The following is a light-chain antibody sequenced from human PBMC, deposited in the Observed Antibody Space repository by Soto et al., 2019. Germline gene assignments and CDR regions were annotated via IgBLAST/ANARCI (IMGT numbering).Light chain of an antibody. CDR1: QILLHSNGYNY. CDR2: DAS. J-gene: IGKJ1*01. V-gene: IGKV2-28*01. CDR3: QQYETFSGT. Sequence: DIVMTQSPLSRPVTPVEPASISCRSSQILLHSNGYNYLHWYQQKPGEAPKLLIYDASALPRGVPSRFSGSGSGTKFTLTIASLQPDDFATYYCQQYETFSGTFGPGTKVDIK.